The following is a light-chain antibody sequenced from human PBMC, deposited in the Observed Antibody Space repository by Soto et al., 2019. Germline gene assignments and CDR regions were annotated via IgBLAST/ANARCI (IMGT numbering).Light chain of an antibody. Sequence: QSVLTQPASVSGSPGQSITISCTGTSSDVGSYNLVSWYQQHPGKAPKLMIYEGSKRPSGVSNRFSGSKPGNTASLTISGLQAEDEAGYHCCSYAGSSTYVFGTGTKVTVL. CDR3: CSYAGSSTYV. CDR2: EGS. CDR1: SSDVGSYNL. J-gene: IGLJ1*01. V-gene: IGLV2-23*01.